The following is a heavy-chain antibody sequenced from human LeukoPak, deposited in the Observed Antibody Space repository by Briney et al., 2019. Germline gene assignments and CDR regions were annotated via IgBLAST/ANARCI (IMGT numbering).Heavy chain of an antibody. CDR2: ISSSSSYI. Sequence: PGGSLRLSCAASGFTFYNYAMCWVRQAPGKGLEWVSYISSSSSYIYYADSVKGRFTTSRDNAKNSLYLQMNSLRAEDTAVYYCASPSGWLSHMDVWGKGTTVTVSS. CDR1: GFTFYNYA. D-gene: IGHD3-22*01. J-gene: IGHJ6*03. V-gene: IGHV3-21*05. CDR3: ASPSGWLSHMDV.